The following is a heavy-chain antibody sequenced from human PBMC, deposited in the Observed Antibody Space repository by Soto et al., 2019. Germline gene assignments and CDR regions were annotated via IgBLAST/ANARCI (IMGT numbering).Heavy chain of an antibody. CDR2: INHSGST. D-gene: IGHD3-22*01. J-gene: IGHJ4*02. V-gene: IGHV4-34*01. CDR1: GGSFSGYY. CDR3: VRTIDSSGYRYFDS. Sequence: SETLSLTCAVYGGSFSGYYWSWIRQPPGKGLEWIGEINHSGSTNYNPSLKSRVTISVDTSKNQFSLKLSSVTAADTAVYYCVRTIDSSGYRYFDSWGQGTLVTVSS.